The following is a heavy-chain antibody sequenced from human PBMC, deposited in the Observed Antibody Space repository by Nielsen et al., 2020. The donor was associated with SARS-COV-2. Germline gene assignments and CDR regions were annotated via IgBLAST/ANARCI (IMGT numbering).Heavy chain of an antibody. Sequence: GGSLRLSCAASGFTFSNYAMDWVRQAPGKGPEWVAIISYDGANEYYAGSVKGRFTISRDNSKNTLYQQMNSLRTEDTAVYYCASPAQGSSGTYYYYGLDVWGQGTTVTVSS. CDR3: ASPAQGSSGTYYYYGLDV. CDR2: ISYDGANE. V-gene: IGHV3-30-3*01. CDR1: GFTFSNYA. D-gene: IGHD1-26*01. J-gene: IGHJ6*02.